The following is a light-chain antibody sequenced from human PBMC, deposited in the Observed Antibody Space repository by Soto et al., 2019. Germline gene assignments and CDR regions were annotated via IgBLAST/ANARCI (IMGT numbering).Light chain of an antibody. J-gene: IGKJ4*01. CDR1: ENIFKY. CDR3: LQHNTYPLT. Sequence: DIQMIQSPATLSASVGDRITITCRASENIFKYVAWYQQTSGSAPNLLIYAASDLESGVPSRFSGSGSGTEFSLTIDNLQPNDSATYYCLQHNTYPLTFGGGTKVEI. CDR2: AAS. V-gene: IGKV1-5*01.